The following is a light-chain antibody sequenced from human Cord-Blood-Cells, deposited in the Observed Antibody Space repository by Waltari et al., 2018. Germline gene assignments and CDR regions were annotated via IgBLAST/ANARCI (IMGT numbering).Light chain of an antibody. CDR3: YSTDSSGNHRV. CDR2: EDS. CDR1: ALPKKY. Sequence: YELTQPPSVYVSPGQTARITCSGDALPKKYAYWYQQKSGQAPVLVIYEDSKRPSGIPERFSGSSSGTMATLTISGAQVEDEADYYCYSTDSSGNHRVFGGGTKLTVL. J-gene: IGLJ3*02. V-gene: IGLV3-10*01.